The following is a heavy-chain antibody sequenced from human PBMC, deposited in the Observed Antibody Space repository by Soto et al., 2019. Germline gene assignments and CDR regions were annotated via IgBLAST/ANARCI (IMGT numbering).Heavy chain of an antibody. Sequence: ASVKVSCKASGYTFTSHGISWVRQAPGQGLEWMGWVSGYNGNTNYAQKFQGRVTMTTDTSTTTAYMELRSLTSDDTAVYYCARDDAPTAPSTFDYWGQGALVTVSS. CDR1: GYTFTSHG. V-gene: IGHV1-18*01. CDR3: ARDDAPTAPSTFDY. CDR2: VSGYNGNT. D-gene: IGHD2-21*02. J-gene: IGHJ4*02.